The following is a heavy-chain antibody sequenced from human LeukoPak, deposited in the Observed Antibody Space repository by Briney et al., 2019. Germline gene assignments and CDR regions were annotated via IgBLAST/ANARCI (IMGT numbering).Heavy chain of an antibody. J-gene: IGHJ4*02. V-gene: IGHV4-39*07. Sequence: SETLSLPCTLSGGPISSNNYYWGWIRQPPGKGLEWIGSIYYSGSTYYNPSLKSRVTISVDTCKNQFSLKLSCVTAADTAVYYCARDLTGPQPFDYWGQGTLVTVSS. CDR2: IYYSGST. CDR3: ARDLTGPQPFDY. D-gene: IGHD3-9*01. CDR1: GGPISSNNYY.